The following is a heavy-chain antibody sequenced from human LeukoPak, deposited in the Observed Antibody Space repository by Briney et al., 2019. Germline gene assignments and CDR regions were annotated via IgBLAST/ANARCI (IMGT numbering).Heavy chain of an antibody. CDR3: ARVVRGSDYYYYGMDV. CDR2: ISAYNGNT. Sequence: ASVKVSCKASGYTFTSYGISWVRQAPGQGLEWMGWISAYNGNTNYARKLQGRVTMTTDTSTSTAYMEPRSLRSDDTAVYYCARVVRGSDYYYYGMDVWGKGTTVTVSS. V-gene: IGHV1-18*04. CDR1: GYTFTSYG. D-gene: IGHD3-10*01. J-gene: IGHJ6*04.